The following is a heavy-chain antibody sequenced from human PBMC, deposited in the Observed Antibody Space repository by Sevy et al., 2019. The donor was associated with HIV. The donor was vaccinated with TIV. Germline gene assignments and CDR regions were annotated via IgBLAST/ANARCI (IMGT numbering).Heavy chain of an antibody. V-gene: IGHV3-15*01. CDR3: SIVRGVGGD. D-gene: IGHD3-10*01. CDR2: IKSKTDDETT. J-gene: IGHJ4*02. Sequence: GGSLRLSCAASGFTFSDAWMSWVRQAPGKGLEWVGRIKSKTDDETTDYGAPVKGRFTISRDDSKNTVFLQMNSLKAEDTAVYYCSIVRGVGGDWGQGTLVTVSS. CDR1: GFTFSDAW.